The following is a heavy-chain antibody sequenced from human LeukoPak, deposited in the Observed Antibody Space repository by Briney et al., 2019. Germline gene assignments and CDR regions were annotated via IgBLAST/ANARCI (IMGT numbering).Heavy chain of an antibody. CDR3: ARDLYDFWSGYYSGAFDI. J-gene: IGHJ3*02. D-gene: IGHD3-3*01. V-gene: IGHV4-34*01. CDR1: GGSFSGYY. CDR2: INHSGST. Sequence: SETLSLTCAVYGGSFSGYYWSWIRQPPGKGLEWIGEINHSGSTNYNPSLKSRVTISVDTSKNQFSLKLSSVTAADTAVYYCARDLYDFWSGYYSGAFDIWGQGTMVTVSS.